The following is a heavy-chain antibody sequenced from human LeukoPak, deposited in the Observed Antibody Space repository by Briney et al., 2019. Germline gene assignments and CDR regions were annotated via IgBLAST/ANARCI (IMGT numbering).Heavy chain of an antibody. V-gene: IGHV1-2*02. J-gene: IGHJ4*02. Sequence: GASVKVSCKASGYTFTGYYMHWVRQAPGQGLEWMGWINPNSGGTNYAQKFQGRVTMTRDTSISTAYMELSRLRSDDTAVYYCARGLGKNHNVVVTASLSSLGYWGQGTLVTVSS. CDR1: GYTFTGYY. CDR3: ARGLGKNHNVVVTASLSSLGY. CDR2: INPNSGGT. D-gene: IGHD2-21*02.